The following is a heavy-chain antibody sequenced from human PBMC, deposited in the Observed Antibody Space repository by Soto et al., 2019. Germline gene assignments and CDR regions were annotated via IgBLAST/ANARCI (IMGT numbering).Heavy chain of an antibody. CDR1: GYTFSGFY. CDR2: INPTSGGT. Sequence: QVLLLQSGAEVKKPGASVKVSCKASGYTFSGFYMHWVRQAPGQVLEWMGWINPTSGGTKSAEKFQGRVTMTRDTSISTAYMELSRLTSDDTAVYYCASAAVTGTAGLDFWGQGTQVTVSS. CDR3: ASAAVTGTAGLDF. D-gene: IGHD6-19*01. J-gene: IGHJ4*02. V-gene: IGHV1-2*02.